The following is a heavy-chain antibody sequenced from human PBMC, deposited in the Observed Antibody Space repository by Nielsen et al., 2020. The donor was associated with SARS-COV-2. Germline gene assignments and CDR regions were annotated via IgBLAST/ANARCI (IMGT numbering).Heavy chain of an antibody. J-gene: IGHJ4*02. Sequence: SETLSLTCTVSGGSISSGGYYWSWIRQHPGKGLEWIGYIYYSGSTYYNPSLKSRVTISVDTSKNQFSLKLSSVTAADTAVYYCARAKRAAAVPFDYWGQGTLVTVSS. CDR3: ARAKRAAAVPFDY. V-gene: IGHV4-31*03. D-gene: IGHD6-13*01. CDR1: GGSISSGGYY. CDR2: IYYSGST.